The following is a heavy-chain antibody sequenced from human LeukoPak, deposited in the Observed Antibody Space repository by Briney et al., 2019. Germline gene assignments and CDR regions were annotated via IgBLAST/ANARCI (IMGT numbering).Heavy chain of an antibody. J-gene: IGHJ3*01. V-gene: IGHV5-51*01. CDR3: AIPPGTDSLNHYPD. D-gene: IGHD1-14*01. CDR2: IYPGDSDT. CDR1: GYTFTSYW. Sequence: GESLKISCKGLGYTFTSYWIGWVRQIPGKGLEWMGIIYPGDSDTRYSPSFQGQVTISADKSISTAYLQWSSLKASDTAMYYCAIPPGTDSLNHYPDWGQGTMVTVSS.